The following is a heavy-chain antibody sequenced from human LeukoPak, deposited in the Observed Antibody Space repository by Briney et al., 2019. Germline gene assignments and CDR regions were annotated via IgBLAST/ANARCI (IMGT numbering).Heavy chain of an antibody. D-gene: IGHD7-27*01. CDR3: ARFSPRAMGNYLDF. CDR1: GGSISSGSYS. CDR2: IYPRGST. J-gene: IGHJ4*02. Sequence: SETLSLTCAVSGGSISSGSYSWSWIRQPPGKGLEWIGYIYPRGSTYYNPSLKSRVILSLDKSANQFTLNLSSVTAADTAVYYCARFSPRAMGNYLDFWGQGTLVTVSS. V-gene: IGHV4-30-2*01.